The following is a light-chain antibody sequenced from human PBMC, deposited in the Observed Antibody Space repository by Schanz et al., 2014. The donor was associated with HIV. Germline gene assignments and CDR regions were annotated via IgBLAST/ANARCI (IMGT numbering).Light chain of an antibody. V-gene: IGLV2-14*03. CDR3: SSYTSSSTGV. J-gene: IGLJ3*02. CDR2: GVF. Sequence: QSVLTQPASVSGSPGQSITVSCTGTNNDIGSYTYVAWYQQHPGKAPKVVVYGVFDRPSGVSNRFSGSKSGNTASLTISGLQAEDEADYYCSSYTSSSTGVFGGGTKLTVL. CDR1: NNDIGSYTY.